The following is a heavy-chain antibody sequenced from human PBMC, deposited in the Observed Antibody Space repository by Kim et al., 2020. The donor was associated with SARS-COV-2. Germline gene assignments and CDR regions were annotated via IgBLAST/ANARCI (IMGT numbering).Heavy chain of an antibody. D-gene: IGHD2-2*02. CDR1: GGSFSGYY. J-gene: IGHJ6*02. Sequence: SETLSLTCAVYGGSFSGYYWSWIRQPPGKGLEWIGEINHSGSTNYNPSLKSRVTISVDTSKNQFSLKLSSVTAADTAVYYCARSTIVVVPAAIGNFGSYYYYYGMDVWGQGTTVTVSS. CDR2: INHSGST. CDR3: ARSTIVVVPAAIGNFGSYYYYYGMDV. V-gene: IGHV4-34*01.